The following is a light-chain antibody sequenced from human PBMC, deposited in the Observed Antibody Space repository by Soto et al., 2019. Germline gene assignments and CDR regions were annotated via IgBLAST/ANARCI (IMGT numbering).Light chain of an antibody. CDR3: QSYDSSLSAWV. V-gene: IGLV1-40*01. J-gene: IGLJ3*02. CDR1: SSNIGAGYD. CDR2: GNS. Sequence: QSVLTQPPSVSGAPGQRVTISCTESSSNIGAGYDVHWYQQLPGKAPKLLIYGNSNRPSGVPDRFSGSKSGTSASLAITGRQAEDEADYYCQSYDSSLSAWVFGGGTKLTVL.